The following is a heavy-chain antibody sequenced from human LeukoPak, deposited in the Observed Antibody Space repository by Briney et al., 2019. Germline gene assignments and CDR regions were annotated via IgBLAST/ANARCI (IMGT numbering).Heavy chain of an antibody. D-gene: IGHD3-3*01. Sequence: PSETLSLTCAVSGYSISSGYYWGWIRQPPGKGLEWIGSIYHSGSTYYNPSLKSRVTISVDTSKNQFSLKLSSVTAADTAVYYCARVTVRSGRIEYYYYYMDVWGKGTTVTVSS. CDR3: ARVTVRSGRIEYYYYYMDV. V-gene: IGHV4-38-2*01. J-gene: IGHJ6*03. CDR1: GYSISSGYY. CDR2: IYHSGST.